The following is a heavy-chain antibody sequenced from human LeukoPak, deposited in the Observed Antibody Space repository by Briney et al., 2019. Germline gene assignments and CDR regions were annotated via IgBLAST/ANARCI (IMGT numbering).Heavy chain of an antibody. CDR2: IYDSGST. J-gene: IGHJ3*02. V-gene: IGHV4-59*01. CDR1: GGSISTYY. Sequence: SETLSLTCTVSGGSISTYYWNWIRQPPGKGLEWIGYIYDSGSTNYNPSLKSRVTISVDTSNNQFSLKLGSVTAADTAVYYCACLTTADAFDIWGQGTMVTVSS. D-gene: IGHD3-22*01. CDR3: ACLTTADAFDI.